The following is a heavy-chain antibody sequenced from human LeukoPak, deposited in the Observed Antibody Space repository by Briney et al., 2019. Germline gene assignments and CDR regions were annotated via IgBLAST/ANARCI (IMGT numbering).Heavy chain of an antibody. Sequence: GGSLRLSCAASGFTFSSYGMHWVRQAPGKGLEWVAVISYDGSNKYYADSVKGRFTISRDNSKNTLYLQMNSLRAEDTAVYYCAKDLSSGKYYYDSSGYAFDIWGQGTMVTVSS. V-gene: IGHV3-30*18. J-gene: IGHJ3*02. D-gene: IGHD3-22*01. CDR3: AKDLSSGKYYYDSSGYAFDI. CDR1: GFTFSSYG. CDR2: ISYDGSNK.